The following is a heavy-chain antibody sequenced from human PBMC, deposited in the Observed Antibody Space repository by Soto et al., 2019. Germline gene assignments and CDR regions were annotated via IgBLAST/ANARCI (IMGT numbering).Heavy chain of an antibody. J-gene: IGHJ6*03. CDR1: GFSLSNARMG. D-gene: IGHD2-2*01. CDR2: IFSNDEK. CDR3: ARIRLVVVPAARWYYYYMDV. Sequence: QVTLKESGPVLVKPTETLTLTCTVSGFSLSNARMGVSWIRQPPGKALEWLAHIFSNDEKSYSTSLKSRLTISTDTSKRQVVLTITDMDPVDTATYYCARIRLVVVPAARWYYYYMDVLGKGTPVTVSS. V-gene: IGHV2-26*01.